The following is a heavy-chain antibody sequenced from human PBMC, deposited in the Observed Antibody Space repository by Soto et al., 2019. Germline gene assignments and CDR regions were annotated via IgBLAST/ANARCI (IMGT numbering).Heavy chain of an antibody. Sequence: PGGSLRLSCAASGFTFSSYSMNWVRQAPGKGLEWVSYISSSSSTIYYADSVKGRFTISRDNAKNPLYLQMNSLRDEDTAVYYCAREFKGGMDVWGQGTTVTVSS. CDR2: ISSSSSTI. CDR1: GFTFSSYS. CDR3: AREFKGGMDV. V-gene: IGHV3-48*02. J-gene: IGHJ6*02.